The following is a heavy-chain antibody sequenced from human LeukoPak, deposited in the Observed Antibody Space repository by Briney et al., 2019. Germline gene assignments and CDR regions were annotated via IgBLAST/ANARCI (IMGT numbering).Heavy chain of an antibody. V-gene: IGHV4-59*08. Sequence: SETLSLTCTVSGGSVSSYYWSWIRQPPGKGLEWIAYIYYSGSTKYNPSLKSRVTISLDRSKNQSSLKLRSVTAADTAVYYCARLQVHCGGDCYTRWFDPWGQGTLVTVSS. CDR1: GGSVSSYY. CDR3: ARLQVHCGGDCYTRWFDP. D-gene: IGHD2-21*02. CDR2: IYYSGST. J-gene: IGHJ5*02.